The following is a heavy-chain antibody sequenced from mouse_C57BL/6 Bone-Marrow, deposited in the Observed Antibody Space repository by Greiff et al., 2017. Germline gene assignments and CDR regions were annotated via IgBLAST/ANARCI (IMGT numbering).Heavy chain of an antibody. J-gene: IGHJ1*03. CDR3: ARDTTVALDFDV. V-gene: IGHV1-64*01. CDR2: IHPNSGST. D-gene: IGHD1-1*01. CDR1: GYTFTSYW. Sequence: VQLQQSGAELVKPGASVKLSCKASGYTFTSYWMHWVKQRPGQGLEWIGMIHPNSGSTNYNEKFKSKATLTVDKSSSTAYMQLSSLTSEDSAVYYCARDTTVALDFDVWGTGTTVTVSS.